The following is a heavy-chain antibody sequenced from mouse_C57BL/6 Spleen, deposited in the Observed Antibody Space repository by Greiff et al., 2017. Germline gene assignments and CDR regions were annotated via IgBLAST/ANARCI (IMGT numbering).Heavy chain of an antibody. CDR3: ARAKHEGGYYAMDY. V-gene: IGHV1-31*01. CDR1: GYSFTGYY. Sequence: VQLKQSGPELVKPGASVKISCKASGYSFTGYYMHWVKQSHGNILDWIGYIYPYNGVSSYNQKFKGKATLTVDKSSSTAYMELRSLTSEDSAVYYCARAKHEGGYYAMDYWGQGTSVTVSS. J-gene: IGHJ4*01. CDR2: IYPYNGVS.